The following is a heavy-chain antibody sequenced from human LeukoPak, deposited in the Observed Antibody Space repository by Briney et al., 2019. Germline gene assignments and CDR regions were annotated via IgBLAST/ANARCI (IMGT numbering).Heavy chain of an antibody. CDR1: GYTFTAYY. Sequence: ASVKVSCKASGYTFTAYYMHWLRQSPGQGLEWMGRIIPIFGTANYAQKFQGRVTITTDESTSTAYMELSSLTSEDTAVYYCARAEFYYDSSGYYLDYWGQGTLVTVSS. V-gene: IGHV1-69*05. CDR3: ARAEFYYDSSGYYLDY. J-gene: IGHJ4*02. CDR2: IIPIFGTA. D-gene: IGHD3-22*01.